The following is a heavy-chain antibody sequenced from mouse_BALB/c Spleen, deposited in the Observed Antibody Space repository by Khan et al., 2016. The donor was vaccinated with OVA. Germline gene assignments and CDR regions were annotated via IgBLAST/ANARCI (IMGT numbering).Heavy chain of an antibody. D-gene: IGHD4-1*01. J-gene: IGHJ4*01. CDR1: GYSITRDYA. CDR3: ASELGRYYAMDY. V-gene: IGHV3-2*02. Sequence: EVQLQEAGPGLVKPSQSLSLTCTFTGYSITRDYAWNWIRQLPGNKLEWMGYITNSGSTTYNPSLKSRISITRDTSKNQFFLQLNSVTTQDTATSSWASELGRYYAMDYWGQGPSVTVSS. CDR2: ITNSGST.